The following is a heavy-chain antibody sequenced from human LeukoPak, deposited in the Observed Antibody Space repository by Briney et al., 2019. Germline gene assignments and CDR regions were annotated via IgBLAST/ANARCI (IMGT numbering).Heavy chain of an antibody. V-gene: IGHV3-74*01. Sequence: GGSLRLSCAASGFTFSGHWMHWARQLPGKGLVWVSRISPTGSTTSYADSVKGRFTVSRDNAKNTLYLQVNNLRAEDTAVYYCARGPNSNWSGLDFWGQGTLLTVSS. CDR2: ISPTGSTT. J-gene: IGHJ4*02. CDR1: GFTFSGHW. D-gene: IGHD6-6*01. CDR3: ARGPNSNWSGLDF.